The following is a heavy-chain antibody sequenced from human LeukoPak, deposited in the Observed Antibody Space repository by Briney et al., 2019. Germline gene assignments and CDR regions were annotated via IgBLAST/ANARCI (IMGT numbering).Heavy chain of an antibody. CDR2: ISYDGSNK. J-gene: IGHJ3*02. CDR3: WKDRGVWAFDI. V-gene: IGHV3-30-3*01. Sequence: AGGSLRLSCAASGITLSSYDMHWVRQAPGKALEGVAVISYDGSNKDYADSVKGRFTISRDNTKNTLDLQINSQRAEDTAVYYCWKDRGVWAFDIWGQGTMVTVSS. D-gene: IGHD3-10*01. CDR1: GITLSSYD.